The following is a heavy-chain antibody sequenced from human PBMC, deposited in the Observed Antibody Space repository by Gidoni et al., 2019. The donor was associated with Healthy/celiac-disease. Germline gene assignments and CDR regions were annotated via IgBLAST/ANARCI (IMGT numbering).Heavy chain of an antibody. Sequence: EVQLVESGGGLVQPGRSLRLSCTASGFTFGDYAMSWVRQAPGKGLEWVGFIRSKAYGGTTEYAASVKGSFTISRDDSKSIAYLQMNSLKTEDTAVYYCTRDKRRDCSSTSCYSYYYYYMDVWGKGTTVTVSS. CDR3: TRDKRRDCSSTSCYSYYYYYMDV. J-gene: IGHJ6*03. CDR2: IRSKAYGGTT. V-gene: IGHV3-49*04. CDR1: GFTFGDYA. D-gene: IGHD2-2*01.